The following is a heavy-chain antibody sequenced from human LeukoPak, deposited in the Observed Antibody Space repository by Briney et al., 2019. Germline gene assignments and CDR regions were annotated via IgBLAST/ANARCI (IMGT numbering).Heavy chain of an antibody. CDR3: ARGNSGYDYAFDI. CDR2: IYYSGST. CDR1: GDSINSYY. V-gene: IGHV4-59*01. J-gene: IGHJ3*02. Sequence: SETLSLTCTVSGDSINSYYWNWIRQPPGKGLEWIGYIYYSGSTNYNPSLKSRVTISLDTSKNQFSLRVSSVPSADTAVYYCARGNSGYDYAFDIWGQGTMVTVSS. D-gene: IGHD5-12*01.